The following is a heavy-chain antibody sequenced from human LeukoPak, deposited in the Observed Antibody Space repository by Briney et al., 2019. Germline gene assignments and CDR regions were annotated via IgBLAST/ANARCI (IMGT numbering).Heavy chain of an antibody. J-gene: IGHJ2*01. CDR1: GFTFSSYA. D-gene: IGHD4/OR15-4a*01. CDR3: ARVPLNWYFDL. CDR2: ISYDGSNK. Sequence: GGSLRLSCAASGFTFSSYAMHWVRQAPGKGLEWVAVISYDGSNKYYADSVKGRFTISRDNSKNTLYLQMNSLRAEDTAVYYCARVPLNWYFDLWGRGTLVTVSS. V-gene: IGHV3-30-3*01.